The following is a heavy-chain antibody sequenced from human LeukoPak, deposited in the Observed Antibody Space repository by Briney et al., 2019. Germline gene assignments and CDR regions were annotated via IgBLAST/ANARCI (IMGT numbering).Heavy chain of an antibody. CDR2: ISSSSYI. J-gene: IGHJ4*02. V-gene: IGHV3-21*01. CDR3: ARGRGCSSTTCYPDY. D-gene: IGHD2-2*01. CDR1: GFSFSSYT. Sequence: PGGSLRLSCAASGFSFSSYTMNWVRQAPGKGLEWVSDISSSSYIYYADSVKGRFTISRDNAKNSLYLQMNGLRAEDTAVYYCARGRGCSSTTCYPDYWGQGTLITVS.